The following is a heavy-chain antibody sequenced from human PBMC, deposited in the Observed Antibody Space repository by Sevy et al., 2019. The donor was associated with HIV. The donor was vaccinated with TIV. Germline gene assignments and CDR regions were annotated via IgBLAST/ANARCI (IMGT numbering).Heavy chain of an antibody. CDR3: ATARRDRMLAEAGDY. J-gene: IGHJ4*02. CDR2: ISYDGSKK. D-gene: IGHD6-13*01. Sequence: GGSLRLSCAASGFTFSSYAMHWVRQAPGKGLEWVAVISYDGSKKYYADSVKGRFTISRDNAKNTLYLQMNSLRAEDTAVYYCATARRDRMLAEAGDYWGQGTLVTVSS. V-gene: IGHV3-30-3*01. CDR1: GFTFSSYA.